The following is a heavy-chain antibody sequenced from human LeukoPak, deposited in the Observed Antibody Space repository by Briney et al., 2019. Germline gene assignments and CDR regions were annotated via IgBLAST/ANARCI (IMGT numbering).Heavy chain of an antibody. CDR3: AIEYRWGSYPRYAFDI. V-gene: IGHV1-2*02. CDR1: GYTFTGYY. CDR2: INPNSGGT. J-gene: IGHJ3*02. Sequence: GASVKVSCKASGYTFTGYYMHWVRQAPGQGLEWMGWINPNSGGTNYAQKFQGRVTMTRDTSISTAYMELSRLRSDDTAVYYCAIEYRWGSYPRYAFDIWGQGTMVTVSS. D-gene: IGHD3-16*02.